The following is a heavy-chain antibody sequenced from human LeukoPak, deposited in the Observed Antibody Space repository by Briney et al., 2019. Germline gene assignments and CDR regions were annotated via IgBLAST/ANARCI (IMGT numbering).Heavy chain of an antibody. CDR2: ISYDGSNK. CDR3: AREGPPDTMIVAATFDY. Sequence: GGSLRLSCAASGFTFSSYAMHWVRQAPGKGLEWVAVISYDGSNKYYADSVKGRFTISRDNSKNTLYLQMNSLRAEDTAVYYCAREGPPDTMIVAATFDYWGQGTLVTVSS. J-gene: IGHJ4*02. D-gene: IGHD3-22*01. V-gene: IGHV3-30*04. CDR1: GFTFSSYA.